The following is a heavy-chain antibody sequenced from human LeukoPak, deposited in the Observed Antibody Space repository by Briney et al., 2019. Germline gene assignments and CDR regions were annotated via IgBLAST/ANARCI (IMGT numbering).Heavy chain of an antibody. J-gene: IGHJ5*02. D-gene: IGHD3-10*01. Sequence: SSETLSLTCAVYGGSFSGYYWSWLRQPPGKGLEWIGEINYSGSTNYNPSLKSRVTISVDTSKNQFSLKLSSVTAADSAVYYCARGGKALRITRVRGVAKHNWFDPWGQGTLVTVSS. CDR3: ARGGKALRITRVRGVAKHNWFDP. CDR2: INYSGST. CDR1: GGSFSGYY. V-gene: IGHV4-34*01.